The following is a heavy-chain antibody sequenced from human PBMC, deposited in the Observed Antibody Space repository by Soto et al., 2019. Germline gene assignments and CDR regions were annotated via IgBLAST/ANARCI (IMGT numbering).Heavy chain of an antibody. Sequence: GGSLRLSCAASGFTFSSYSMNWVRQAPGKGLEWVSYISSGSNSIYYADSVKGRFTISRDNAKNSLYLQMNSLRAEDTAVYYCAGMVPAALYYYYYMDVWGKGTTVTVSS. D-gene: IGHD2-2*01. J-gene: IGHJ6*03. CDR2: ISSGSNSI. V-gene: IGHV3-48*01. CDR3: AGMVPAALYYYYYMDV. CDR1: GFTFSSYS.